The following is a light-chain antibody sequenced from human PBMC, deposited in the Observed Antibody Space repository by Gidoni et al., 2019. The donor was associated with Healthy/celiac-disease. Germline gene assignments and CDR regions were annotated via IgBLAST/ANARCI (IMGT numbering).Light chain of an antibody. Sequence: DIQMTQSPSSLSASVGDRVTSTCRASQGISNSLAWYQQKPGKAPKLLLYAASRLESGVPSRFSGSGSGTDYTLTISRLQPEDFATYYCQQYYSTPALTFGGGTKVEIK. J-gene: IGKJ4*01. V-gene: IGKV1-NL1*01. CDR2: AAS. CDR3: QQYYSTPALT. CDR1: QGISNS.